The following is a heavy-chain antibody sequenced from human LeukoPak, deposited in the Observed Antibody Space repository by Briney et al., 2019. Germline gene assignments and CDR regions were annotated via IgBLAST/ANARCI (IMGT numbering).Heavy chain of an antibody. CDR1: GFTFSSHW. CDR3: AKVGGSGSYGRDDAFDI. D-gene: IGHD1-26*01. Sequence: GRSLRLSCAASGFTFSSHWMTWVRQAPGKGLEWVSLISWDGGSTYYADSVKGRFTISRDNSKNSLYLQMNSLRAEDTALYYCAKVGGSGSYGRDDAFDIWGQGTMVTVSS. J-gene: IGHJ3*02. V-gene: IGHV3-43D*03. CDR2: ISWDGGST.